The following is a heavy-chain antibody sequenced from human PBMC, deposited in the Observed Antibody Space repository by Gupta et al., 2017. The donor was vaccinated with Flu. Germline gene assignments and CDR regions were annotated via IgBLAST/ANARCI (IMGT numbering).Heavy chain of an antibody. D-gene: IGHD3-3*01. V-gene: IGHV4-30-4*01. J-gene: IGHJ3*02. CDR2: IYYSGST. CDR3: ARAPEPSYYDFWSSCPFDI. Sequence: WSWIRQPPGKGLEWIGYIYYSGSTYYNPSLKSRVTISVDTSKNQFSLKLSSVTAADTAVYYCARAPEPSYYDFWSSCPFDIWGQGTMVTVSS.